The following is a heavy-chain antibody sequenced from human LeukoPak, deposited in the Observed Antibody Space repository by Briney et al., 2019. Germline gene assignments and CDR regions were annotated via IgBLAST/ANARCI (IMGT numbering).Heavy chain of an antibody. CDR2: ISYDGRNI. V-gene: IGHV3-30*18. D-gene: IGHD2-2*01. CDR1: GFTFNNYG. Sequence: PGKSLRLSCAASGFTFNNYGMHWVRQPPGKVLEWVAVISYDGRNIHYPDSVKGRFTISRDISTDTLWLQMDSLRTEDTAVYYCAKGPLRGTAAAIDYWGQGTLVTVSS. CDR3: AKGPLRGTAAAIDY. J-gene: IGHJ4*02.